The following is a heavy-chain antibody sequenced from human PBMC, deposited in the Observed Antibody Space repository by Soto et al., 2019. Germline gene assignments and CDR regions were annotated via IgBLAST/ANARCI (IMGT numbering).Heavy chain of an antibody. J-gene: IGHJ4*02. V-gene: IGHV4-61*01. D-gene: IGHD6-6*01. CDR2: IYYSGST. CDR3: ARVKIAARSPGYYFDY. CDR1: GGSVSSGSYY. Sequence: PSETLSLTCTVSGGSVSSGSYYWSWIRQPPGKGLEWIGYIYYSGSTNYNPSLKSRVTISVDTSKNQSSLKLSSVTAADTAVYYCARVKIAARSPGYYFDYWGQGTLVT.